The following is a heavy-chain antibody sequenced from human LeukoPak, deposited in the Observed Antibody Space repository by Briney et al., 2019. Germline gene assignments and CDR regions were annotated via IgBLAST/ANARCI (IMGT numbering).Heavy chain of an antibody. CDR3: ARGLPFSDGDYSWGSVAAFDY. J-gene: IGHJ4*02. V-gene: IGHV4-34*01. D-gene: IGHD4-17*01. CDR2: INHSGST. Sequence: SETLSLTCAVYGGSFSGYYWSWIRQPPGKGLEWIGEINHSGSTNYNPSLKSRVTISVDTSKNQFSLKLSSVTAADTAVYYCARGLPFSDGDYSWGSVAAFDYWGQGTLVTVSS. CDR1: GGSFSGYY.